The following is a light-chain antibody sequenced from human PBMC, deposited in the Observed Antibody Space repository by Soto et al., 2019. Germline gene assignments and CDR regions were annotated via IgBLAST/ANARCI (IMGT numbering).Light chain of an antibody. V-gene: IGKV3-20*01. CDR3: QHYYSVPLS. CDR1: QSVSGSY. CDR2: RAS. Sequence: EILLTQSPCTLSLSAGERATLSCGASQSVSGSYLAWYQQKPGQAPKLLIYRASTREPGVPDRFSGSGSETDFTLTISSLQAEDVEVYYCQHYYSVPLSFGGGTKVDIK. J-gene: IGKJ4*01.